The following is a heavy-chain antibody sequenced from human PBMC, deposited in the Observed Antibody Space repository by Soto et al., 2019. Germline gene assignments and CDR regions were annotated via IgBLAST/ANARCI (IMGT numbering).Heavy chain of an antibody. J-gene: IGHJ4*02. CDR3: AKDSSGWTSFDY. CDR2: ISGSGGST. V-gene: IGHV3-23*01. Sequence: GGSLRLSCAASGLTFSSYAMSWVRQAPGKGLEWVSAISGSGGSTYYADSVKGRFTISRDNSKNTLYLQMNSLRAEDTAVYYCAKDSSGWTSFDYWGQGTLVTVSS. D-gene: IGHD6-19*01. CDR1: GLTFSSYA.